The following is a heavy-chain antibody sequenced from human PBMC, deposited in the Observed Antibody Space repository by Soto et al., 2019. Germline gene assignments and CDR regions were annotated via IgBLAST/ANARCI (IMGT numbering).Heavy chain of an antibody. CDR3: AKDRRAGGNSAFYFDF. V-gene: IGHV3-23*01. CDR2: ISATGGGT. D-gene: IGHD3-16*01. Sequence: SLRLSCAASGFKFSDYAMSWVRQAPGKGLEWVSLISATGGGTYYADSVKGRFTISRDNSHNTLYLQVHSLTAEDTAVYYCAKDRRAGGNSAFYFDFWGQGAQVTVSS. J-gene: IGHJ4*02. CDR1: GFKFSDYA.